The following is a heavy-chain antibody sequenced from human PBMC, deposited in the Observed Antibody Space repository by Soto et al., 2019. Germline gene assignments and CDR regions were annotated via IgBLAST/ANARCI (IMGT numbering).Heavy chain of an antibody. J-gene: IGHJ6*02. CDR3: ARDMIGDILPTYYKVHHYAMAV. D-gene: IGHD3-9*01. Sequence: GGSLRLSCAVSGFTFADHYIDWVRQAPGKGLEWVGRIRNKAHSYSTTYAASVKGRLTLSRDDSNNSVYLQMNSLKTEDTAVYYCARDMIGDILPTYYKVHHYAMAVWGQGTTVTVSS. V-gene: IGHV3-72*01. CDR1: GFTFADHY. CDR2: IRNKAHSYST.